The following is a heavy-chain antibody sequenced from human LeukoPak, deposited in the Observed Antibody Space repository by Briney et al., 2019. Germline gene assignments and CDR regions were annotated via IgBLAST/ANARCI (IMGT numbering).Heavy chain of an antibody. Sequence: GGSLRLSCAASGFTLGSYWMSWVRQAPGKGLEWVAIIKHDASEKYYVDSVKGRFNISRDNDKNSLYVQMNSLRVEDTAVYYCVREGQTAWNDYWGQGTLVTVSS. CDR2: IKHDASEK. J-gene: IGHJ4*02. CDR1: GFTLGSYW. D-gene: IGHD5-18*01. V-gene: IGHV3-7*01. CDR3: VREGQTAWNDY.